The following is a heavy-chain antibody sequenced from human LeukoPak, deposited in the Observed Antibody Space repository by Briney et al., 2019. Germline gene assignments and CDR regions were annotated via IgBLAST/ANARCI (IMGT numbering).Heavy chain of an antibody. CDR1: GYTLISYG. D-gene: IGHD3-9*01. V-gene: IGHV1-18*01. CDR3: VRGILSDDTLTGP. CDR2: ISAHNGNT. Sequence: GASVKVSCKASGYTLISYGFSWVRQAAGQGLEWMGWISAHNGNTNYAHELQGRVTLTTDTSTSTAYMELRSLRSDDTAVYYCVRGILSDDTLTGPWGQGTLVTVSS. J-gene: IGHJ5*02.